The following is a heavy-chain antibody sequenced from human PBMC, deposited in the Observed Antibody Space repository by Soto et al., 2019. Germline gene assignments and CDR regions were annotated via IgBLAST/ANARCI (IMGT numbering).Heavy chain of an antibody. J-gene: IGHJ4*02. CDR3: ARGAISTPDILTGLYLYYFDY. Sequence: ASVKVSCKASGYTFTSYDINWVRQATGQGLEWMGWMNPNSGNTGYAQKFQGRVTMTRNTSISTAYMELSSLRSEDTAVYYCARGAISTPDILTGLYLYYFDYWGQGTLVTVSS. CDR2: MNPNSGNT. CDR1: GYTFTSYD. D-gene: IGHD3-9*01. V-gene: IGHV1-8*01.